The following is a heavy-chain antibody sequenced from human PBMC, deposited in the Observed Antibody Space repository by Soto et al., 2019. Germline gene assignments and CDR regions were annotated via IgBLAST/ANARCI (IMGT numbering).Heavy chain of an antibody. CDR2: IYYSGST. V-gene: IGHV4-39*01. D-gene: IGHD2-2*01. J-gene: IGHJ5*02. CDR1: GGAISSSSYY. Sequence: QLQLQESGPGLVKPSETLSLTCTVSGGAISSSSYYWGWIRQPPGKGLEWIGRIYYSGSTYYNPSLKSRVTISVDTSKNQFSLKLSSVTAADTAVYYCARNVVVPAAMVGWFYPWGQGTLVTVSS. CDR3: ARNVVVPAAMVGWFYP.